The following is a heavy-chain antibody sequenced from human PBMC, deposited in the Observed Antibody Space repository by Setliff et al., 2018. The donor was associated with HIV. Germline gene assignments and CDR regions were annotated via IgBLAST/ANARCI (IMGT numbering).Heavy chain of an antibody. CDR1: GFTFSSYS. Sequence: GGSLRLSCAASGFTFSSYSMNWVRQAPGKGLEWVSYISSSSSYTHYADSVKGRFTISRDNVKNSLYLQMNSLRAEDTAVYYCAKTLPTLYPPHDYYFAMDVWGQGTTVTVS. J-gene: IGHJ6*02. V-gene: IGHV3-21*04. CDR3: AKTLPTLYPPHDYYFAMDV. CDR2: ISSSSSYT. D-gene: IGHD2-15*01.